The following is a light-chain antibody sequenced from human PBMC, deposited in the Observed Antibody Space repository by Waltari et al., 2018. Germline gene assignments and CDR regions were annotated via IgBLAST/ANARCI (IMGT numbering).Light chain of an antibody. CDR2: EGN. J-gene: IGLJ2*01. CDR3: CSKVGSSVF. V-gene: IGLV2-23*03. CDR1: NSNVGSYNL. Sequence: QSALTQPASVSGSPGQSITISCTGFNSNVGSYNLVSWYQKHPGKAPKLWLYEGNRRPSGVSNRFSGSKSDNTASLTLSGLQAEDEADYYCCSKVGSSVFFGGGTKLTVL.